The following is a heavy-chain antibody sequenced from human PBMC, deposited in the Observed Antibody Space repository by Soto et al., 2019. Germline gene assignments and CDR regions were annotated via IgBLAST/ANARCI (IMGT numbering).Heavy chain of an antibody. Sequence: GGSLRLSCAASGVTFSSYSMNGVRQAPGKGLEWVSSISSSSSYIYYADSVKGRFTISRDNAKNSLYLQMNSLRAEDTAVYYCARDYDFWSGYYFWFDPWGQGTLVTVSS. V-gene: IGHV3-21*01. D-gene: IGHD3-3*01. CDR2: ISSSSSYI. J-gene: IGHJ5*02. CDR3: ARDYDFWSGYYFWFDP. CDR1: GVTFSSYS.